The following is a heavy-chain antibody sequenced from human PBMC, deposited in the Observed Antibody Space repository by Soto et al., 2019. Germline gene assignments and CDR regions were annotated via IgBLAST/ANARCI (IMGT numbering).Heavy chain of an antibody. D-gene: IGHD2-8*02. CDR3: AKATATGGGAFDI. V-gene: IGHV3-23*01. J-gene: IGHJ3*02. Sequence: GGSLRLSCAASGFSCSSYDMSWVRQAPGKGLEWVSTILVGGSTHYPDSVKGRFTISRDYSKNTLFLQMNSLTAGDTAVYYCAKATATGGGAFDICGQGTMVTVSS. CDR2: ILVGGST. CDR1: GFSCSSYD.